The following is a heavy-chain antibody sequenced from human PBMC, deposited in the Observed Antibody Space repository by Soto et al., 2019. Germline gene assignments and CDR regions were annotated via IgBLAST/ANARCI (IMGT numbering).Heavy chain of an antibody. D-gene: IGHD3-10*01. CDR1: GFTFSVYA. CDR2: ISGSGDST. J-gene: IGHJ4*02. V-gene: IGHV3-23*01. Sequence: EVRLLESGGGLVQPGGSLRLSCAASGFTFSVYAMSWVRQAPGKGLEWVSGISGSGDSTHYADSVKGRVTVSRDNSKSMLYMQTNSLRAEDTAIYHCAKAFYGGFTYWGQGTLVTVSS. CDR3: AKAFYGGFTY.